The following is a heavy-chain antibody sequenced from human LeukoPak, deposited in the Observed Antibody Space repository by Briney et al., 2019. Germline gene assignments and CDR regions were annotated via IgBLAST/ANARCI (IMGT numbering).Heavy chain of an antibody. CDR2: IYYSGST. D-gene: IGHD2-2*01. J-gene: IGHJ6*04. Sequence: SETLSLTCTVSGGSISSYYWSWIRQPPGKGLEWIGYIYYSGSTNYNPSLKSRVTISVDTSKNQFSLKLSSVTAADTAVYYCARDHCSSTSCPDVLYYYYGMDVWGKGTTVTVS. CDR3: ARDHCSSTSCPDVLYYYYGMDV. V-gene: IGHV4-59*01. CDR1: GGSISSYY.